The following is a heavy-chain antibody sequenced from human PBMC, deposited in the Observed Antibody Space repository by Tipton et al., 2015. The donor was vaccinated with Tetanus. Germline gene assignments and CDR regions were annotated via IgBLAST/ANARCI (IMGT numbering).Heavy chain of an antibody. CDR1: GFIFSSYG. Sequence: SGFIFSSYGIHWVRQAPGKGLVWVAVSWYDGTDQYYADSVKGRFTLSRDNSKNTLYLEMNSLRAEDTALYYCAREADCSGGSCFSGDFDNWGQGTQVTVSS. J-gene: IGHJ4*02. D-gene: IGHD2-15*01. CDR3: AREADCSGGSCFSGDFDN. CDR2: SWYDGTDQ. V-gene: IGHV3-33*01.